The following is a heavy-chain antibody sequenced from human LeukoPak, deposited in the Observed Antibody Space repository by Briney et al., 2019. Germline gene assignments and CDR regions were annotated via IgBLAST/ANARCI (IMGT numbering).Heavy chain of an antibody. CDR3: AKDSTSENGDVGY. CDR2: ISWNSGSI. CDR1: GFTFDDYA. J-gene: IGHJ4*02. V-gene: IGHV3-9*01. Sequence: GGSLRLSCAASGFTFDDYAMHWVRQAPGKGLEWVSGISWNSGSIGYADSVKGRFTISRDNAKNSLYLQMNSLRAEDTALYYCAKDSTSENGDVGYWGQGTLVTVSS. D-gene: IGHD4-17*01.